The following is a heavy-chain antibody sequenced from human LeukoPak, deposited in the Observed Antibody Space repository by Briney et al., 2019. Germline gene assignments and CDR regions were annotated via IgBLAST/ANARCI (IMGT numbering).Heavy chain of an antibody. J-gene: IGHJ4*02. D-gene: IGHD2-15*01. Sequence: ASETLSLTCTVSGGSITGYQWSWIRQPPGKGLEWIGYISDSGTTNYNPSLKSRVTMSVDTSKNQFSLKLNSVTAADTALYYCARYGSGVYLDYWGQGSLVTVSS. V-gene: IGHV4-59*01. CDR3: ARYGSGVYLDY. CDR1: GGSITGYQ. CDR2: ISDSGTT.